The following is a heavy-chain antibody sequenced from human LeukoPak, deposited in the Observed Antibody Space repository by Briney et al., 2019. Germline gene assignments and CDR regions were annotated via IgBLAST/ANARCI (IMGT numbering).Heavy chain of an antibody. CDR3: ARDLAGSFDY. CDR2: ISNDGRTT. D-gene: IGHD6-19*01. CDR1: GFTFSRFL. Sequence: GGSLRLPCAASGFTFSRFLMHWVRQAPGKGLVWVSLISNDGRTTRYADSVKGRFTISRDNAKNTLYLEINSLRAEDTAVYYCARDLAGSFDYWGQGTLVTVSS. J-gene: IGHJ4*02. V-gene: IGHV3-74*01.